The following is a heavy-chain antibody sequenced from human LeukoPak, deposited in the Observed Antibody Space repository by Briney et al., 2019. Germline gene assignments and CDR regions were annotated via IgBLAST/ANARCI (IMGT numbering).Heavy chain of an antibody. Sequence: QPGGSLRLSCAASGFTFSNYYMHWVRQVPGKGLEWVSRIKGDGTTTDFADSVKGRFTISRDNAKNTLYLQMNSLTAEDTAVYFCATGAANGASYYGPWGQGTLVTVSS. CDR3: ATGAANGASYYGP. J-gene: IGHJ5*02. V-gene: IGHV3-74*01. CDR1: GFTFSNYY. D-gene: IGHD2-8*01. CDR2: IKGDGTTT.